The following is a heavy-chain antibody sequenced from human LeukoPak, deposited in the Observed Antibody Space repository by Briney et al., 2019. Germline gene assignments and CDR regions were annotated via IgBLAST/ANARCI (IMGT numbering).Heavy chain of an antibody. CDR2: IKQDGSEK. J-gene: IGHJ4*02. CDR1: GFTFSIYR. Sequence: GGSLRLSCAASGFTFSIYRMNWVRQAPGKGLEWVAKIKQDGSEKDYVDSVKGRFAISRDNTRNSLYLQMSSLRDEDTAVYYCASDSRCTGITCPSPGADYWGQGTPVTVSS. V-gene: IGHV3-7*01. D-gene: IGHD2-8*02. CDR3: ASDSRCTGITCPSPGADY.